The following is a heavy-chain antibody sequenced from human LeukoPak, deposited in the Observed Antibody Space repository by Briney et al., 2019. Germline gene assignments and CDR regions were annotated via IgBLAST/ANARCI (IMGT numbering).Heavy chain of an antibody. Sequence: SETLSLTCTVSGGSISSYYWSWIRQPPGKGLEWIGYIYYSGSTNYNPSLKSRVTISVDTSKNQLSLKLSSVTAADTAVYYCARGSVGATTPFDYWGQGTLVTVSS. V-gene: IGHV4-59*01. J-gene: IGHJ4*02. CDR3: ARGSVGATTPFDY. D-gene: IGHD1-26*01. CDR2: IYYSGST. CDR1: GGSISSYY.